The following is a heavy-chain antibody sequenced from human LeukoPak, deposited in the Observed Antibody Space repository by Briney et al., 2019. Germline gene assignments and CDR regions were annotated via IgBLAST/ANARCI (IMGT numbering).Heavy chain of an antibody. Sequence: GESLKISCKGSGYSFTSYWIGWARQLTGKGLKWMGIIYPGDSDARYSPSFQGQVTISADKSISTAYLQWSSLKASDTAMYYCARRRDLYSGSYYPFDYWGQGTLVTVSS. D-gene: IGHD1-26*01. CDR1: GYSFTSYW. CDR3: ARRRDLYSGSYYPFDY. V-gene: IGHV5-51*01. J-gene: IGHJ4*02. CDR2: IYPGDSDA.